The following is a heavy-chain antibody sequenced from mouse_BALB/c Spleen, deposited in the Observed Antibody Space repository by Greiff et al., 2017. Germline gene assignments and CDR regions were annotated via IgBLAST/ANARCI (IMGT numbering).Heavy chain of an antibody. Sequence: VQLLQSGPELVRPGVSVKISCKGSSFTFTDYAMHWVKQCHAKSLEWIGVISTYYGNTNYNQKFKGKATMTIDKSSSTAYMELARLTSEDSAVFYCARDYGSSYFDYWGQGTTLTVAS. V-gene: IGHV1-67*01. CDR1: SFTFTDYA. J-gene: IGHJ2*01. CDR2: ISTYYGNT. CDR3: ARDYGSSYFDY. D-gene: IGHD1-1*01.